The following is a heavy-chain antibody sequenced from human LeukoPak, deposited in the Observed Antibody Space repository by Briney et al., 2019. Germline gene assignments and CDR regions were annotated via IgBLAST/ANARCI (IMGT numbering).Heavy chain of an antibody. Sequence: PGGSLRLSCAASGFTFSSYWMSWVRQAPGKGLEWVANIKQDGSEKYYVDSVKGRFTISRDNAKNSLYLQMNSLRAEDTAVYYCARGGYAHYYGMDVWGQGTTVTVSS. V-gene: IGHV3-7*03. CDR1: GFTFSSYW. J-gene: IGHJ6*02. D-gene: IGHD5-18*01. CDR2: IKQDGSEK. CDR3: ARGGYAHYYGMDV.